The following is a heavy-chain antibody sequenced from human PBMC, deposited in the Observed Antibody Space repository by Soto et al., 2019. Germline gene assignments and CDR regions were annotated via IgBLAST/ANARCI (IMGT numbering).Heavy chain of an antibody. CDR2: IWYDGGNK. D-gene: IGHD3-16*01. CDR1: GFTFSNYG. CDR3: ARDGDVNTGFGKDY. Sequence: QVQLVESGGGVVQPGRSLRLSCAASGFTFSNYGMHWVRQAPGKGLEWVSFIWYDGGNKYYAESVKGRFTISRDNSKNTLVLQMNILSAEDTAVYYCARDGDVNTGFGKDYWGQGTLVTVSS. V-gene: IGHV3-33*01. J-gene: IGHJ4*02.